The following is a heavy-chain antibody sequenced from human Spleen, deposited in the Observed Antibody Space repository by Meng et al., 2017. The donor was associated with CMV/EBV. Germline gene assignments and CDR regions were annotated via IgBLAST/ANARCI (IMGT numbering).Heavy chain of an antibody. CDR2: IYYSGST. V-gene: IGHV4-59*01. CDR1: GGSFSGYY. D-gene: IGHD2-2*02. J-gene: IGHJ6*02. CDR3: ARMTGGYCSSTSCYRGPGYYYGMDV. Sequence: SETLSLTCAVYGGSFSGYYWSWIRQPPGKGLEWIGYIYYSGSTNYNPSLKSRVTISVDTSKNQFSLKLSSVTAADTAVYYCARMTGGYCSSTSCYRGPGYYYGMDVWGQGTTVTVSS.